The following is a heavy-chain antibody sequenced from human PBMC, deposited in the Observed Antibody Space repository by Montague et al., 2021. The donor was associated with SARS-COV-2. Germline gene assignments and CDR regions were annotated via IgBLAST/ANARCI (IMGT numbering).Heavy chain of an antibody. J-gene: IGHJ4*02. V-gene: IGHV4-30-4*01. Sequence: THSLTYTVSGDAIISGDYYWTWVRQPPGKGLEWIGYMRLSGASHYNPSLKGRVSISIDPTKNQFSLKLNSVTAADTAVYYCARDRGLGVAENFDCWGQGTLATV. D-gene: IGHD3-10*01. CDR1: GDAIISGDYY. CDR2: MRLSGAS. CDR3: ARDRGLGVAENFDC.